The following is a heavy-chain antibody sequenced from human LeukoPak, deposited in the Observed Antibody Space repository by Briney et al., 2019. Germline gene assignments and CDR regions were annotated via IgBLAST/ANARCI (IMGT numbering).Heavy chain of an antibody. CDR3: AKDPHFSPGYYFDY. V-gene: IGHV3-23*01. J-gene: IGHJ4*02. Sequence: PGGSLRLSCAASGFTFSSCAMSWVRQAPGKGLEWVSAISGSGGSTYYADSVKGRFTISRDNSKNTLYLQMNSLRAEDTAVYYCAKDPHFSPGYYFDYWGQGTLVTVSS. CDR1: GFTFSSCA. D-gene: IGHD3-3*02. CDR2: ISGSGGST.